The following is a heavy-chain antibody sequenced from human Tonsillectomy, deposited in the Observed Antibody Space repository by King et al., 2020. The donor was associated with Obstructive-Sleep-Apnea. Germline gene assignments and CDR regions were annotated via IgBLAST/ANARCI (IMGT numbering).Heavy chain of an antibody. D-gene: IGHD3-10*01. V-gene: IGHV5-51*01. CDR1: GYNFPKYW. CDR3: ARMYYFASANYYGMDV. J-gene: IGHJ6*02. CDR2: IFPEDSDI. Sequence: VQLVESGAEVTKPGESLKISCKASGYNFPKYWIGWVRQMPGKGLEWMAIIFPEDSDIRYSPSFQGQVTISADTSISTAYLQWNSLGASDTAFYYCARMYYFASANYYGMDVWGQGTTVTVSS.